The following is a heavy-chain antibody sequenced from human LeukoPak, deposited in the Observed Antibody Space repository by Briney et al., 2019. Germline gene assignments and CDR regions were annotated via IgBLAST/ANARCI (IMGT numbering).Heavy chain of an antibody. J-gene: IGHJ4*02. Sequence: GASVKVSWRASCYTFTSYGSSWVPQDPGQGLYSLPLISAYNGNTNYAQKLQGRVTMTTDTSTSTAYMELRSLRSDDTAVYYCARDHTYYYDSSGYYSRFDYWGQGTLVTVSS. CDR3: ARDHTYYYDSSGYYSRFDY. V-gene: IGHV1-18*01. CDR2: ISAYNGNT. D-gene: IGHD3-22*01. CDR1: CYTFTSYG.